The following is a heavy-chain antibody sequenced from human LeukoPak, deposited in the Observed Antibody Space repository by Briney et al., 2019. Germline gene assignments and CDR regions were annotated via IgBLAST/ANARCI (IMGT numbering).Heavy chain of an antibody. CDR3: AKDTGSYSSGWYFDY. Sequence: GGSLRLSCAASGFTFNSYAMNWVRQAPGKGLEWVSAISGSAGSTYYADSVKGRYTISRDNSKNTLYLQMNSLRAEDTAVYYCAKDTGSYSSGWYFDYWGQGTLVTVSS. CDR1: GFTFNSYA. CDR2: ISGSAGST. J-gene: IGHJ4*02. V-gene: IGHV3-23*01. D-gene: IGHD6-19*01.